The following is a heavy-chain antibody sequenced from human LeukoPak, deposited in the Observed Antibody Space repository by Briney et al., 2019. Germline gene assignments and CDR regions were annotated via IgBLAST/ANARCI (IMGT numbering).Heavy chain of an antibody. CDR1: NVSISSYY. CDR3: ARHAFASPFDT. V-gene: IGHV4-59*08. Sequence: SETLSLTCSISNVSISSYYWSWIRHPPGKGMQWIGYVFYTEGSNYNPSLNSRVTLSLDTSQTRFSLRLSSVTAAATAVYFCARHAFASPFDTWGQGTVVTVSA. D-gene: IGHD2-21*01. CDR2: VFYTEGS. J-gene: IGHJ4*02.